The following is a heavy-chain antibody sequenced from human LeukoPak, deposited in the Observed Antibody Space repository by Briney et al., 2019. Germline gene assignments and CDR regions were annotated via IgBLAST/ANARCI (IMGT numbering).Heavy chain of an antibody. V-gene: IGHV4-38-2*02. D-gene: IGHD6-19*01. CDR1: GYAISSGYF. CDR2: IYHSGST. Sequence: SETLSLTCSVSGYAISSGYFWGWVRQPPGKGREWIGAIYHSGSTYYNPSLKSRVTISVDTSKNQFPLKLSSVTAADTAVYYCARPSPGIAVAAAGGFDPWGQGTLVTVSS. CDR3: ARPSPGIAVAAAGGFDP. J-gene: IGHJ5*02.